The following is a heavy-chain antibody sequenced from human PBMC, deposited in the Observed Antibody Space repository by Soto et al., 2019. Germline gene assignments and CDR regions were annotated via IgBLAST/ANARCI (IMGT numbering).Heavy chain of an antibody. CDR3: PAVRQHYFDF. D-gene: IGHD1-1*01. Sequence: QVQLQESGPGLVKPSQTLSLTCTVSGGSISSGAYYWSWIRQHPGKGLEWIGYIYYSGSTYSNPSLKSRVAISVDKSKNQFSLKLSSVTAADTAVYYCPAVRQHYFDFWGQGTLVTVSS. J-gene: IGHJ4*02. CDR1: GGSISSGAYY. V-gene: IGHV4-31*03. CDR2: IYYSGST.